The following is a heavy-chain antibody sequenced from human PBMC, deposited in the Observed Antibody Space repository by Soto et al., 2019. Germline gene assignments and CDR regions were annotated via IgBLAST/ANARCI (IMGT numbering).Heavy chain of an antibody. D-gene: IGHD2-8*01. J-gene: IGHJ4*02. V-gene: IGHV1-8*01. Sequence: QVQLVQSGAEVKKPGASVKVSCKSSGYTFTSYDINWVRQATGQGLEWMGWMNPNSGNTGYAQKFQGRVTMTRNTSISTAYMELSSLRSEDTAVYYCARSHDGGYCTNGVCYTKDYWGQGTLVTVSS. CDR2: MNPNSGNT. CDR3: ARSHDGGYCTNGVCYTKDY. CDR1: GYTFTSYD.